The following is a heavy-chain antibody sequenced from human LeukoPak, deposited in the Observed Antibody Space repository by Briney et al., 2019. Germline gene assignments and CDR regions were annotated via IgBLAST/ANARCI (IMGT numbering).Heavy chain of an antibody. CDR1: GGSISSYY. J-gene: IGHJ4*02. CDR3: ARNAGDY. CDR2: IYYSGST. V-gene: IGHV4-59*12. Sequence: PSETLSLTCTVSGGSISSYYWSWIRQPPGKGLEWIGYIYYSGSTNYNPSLKSRVTISVDTSKNQFSLRLRSVTAADTAVYYCARNAGDYWGQGTLVTVSS. D-gene: IGHD1-1*01.